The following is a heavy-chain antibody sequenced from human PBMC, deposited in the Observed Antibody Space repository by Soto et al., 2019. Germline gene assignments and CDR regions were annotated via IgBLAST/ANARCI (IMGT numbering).Heavy chain of an antibody. CDR2: IYTSGST. CDR1: GGSISSYD. D-gene: IGHD3-3*01. CDR3: ARASDFWSGNYGGEGSYCLDY. J-gene: IGHJ4*02. Sequence: SETLSLTCTVSGGSISSYDWSWIRQPAGKGLEWIGRIYTSGSTNYNPSLKSRVTMSVDTSKNQLSLKLSSVTAADTAVYYCARASDFWSGNYGGEGSYCLDYWGQGTLVTVSS. V-gene: IGHV4-4*07.